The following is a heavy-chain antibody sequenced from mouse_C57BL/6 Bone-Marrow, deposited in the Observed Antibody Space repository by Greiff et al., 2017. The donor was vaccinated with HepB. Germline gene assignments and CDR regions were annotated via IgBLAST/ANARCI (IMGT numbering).Heavy chain of an antibody. J-gene: IGHJ4*01. CDR1: GFNIKDDY. V-gene: IGHV14-4*01. CDR3: TTCGGYAMDY. CDR2: IDPENGDT. Sequence: VQLKESGAELVRPGASVKLSCTASGFNIKDDYMHWVKQRPEQGLEWIGWIDPENGDTEYASKFQGKATITADTSSNTAYLQLSSLTSEDTAVYYCTTCGGYAMDYWGQGTSVTVSS.